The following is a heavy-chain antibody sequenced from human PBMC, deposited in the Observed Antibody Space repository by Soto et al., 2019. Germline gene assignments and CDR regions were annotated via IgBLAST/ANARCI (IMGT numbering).Heavy chain of an antibody. CDR2: MNPNSGNT. CDR3: ARADYGGVYCSSTSCSYYYYMDV. V-gene: IGHV1-8*01. CDR1: GYTFTSYD. J-gene: IGHJ6*03. D-gene: IGHD2-2*01. Sequence: ASVKVSCKASGYTFTSYDINWVRQATGQGLEWMGWMNPNSGNTGYAQKFQGRVTMTRNTSISTAYMELSSLRSEDTAVYYCARADYGGVYCSSTSCSYYYYMDVWGKGTTVT.